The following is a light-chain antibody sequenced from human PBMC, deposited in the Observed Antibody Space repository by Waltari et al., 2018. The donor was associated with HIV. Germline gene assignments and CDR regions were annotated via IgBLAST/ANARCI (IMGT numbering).Light chain of an antibody. CDR1: QSVTSSY. CDR2: GAS. V-gene: IGKV3-20*01. CDR3: QQYGNFALT. J-gene: IGKJ4*01. Sequence: EIVLTQSPGTLSLSPGERATLSCRASQSVTSSYLAWYQQKPGQAPRLLIYGASSRATGIPDRFSGSGSGTDFTLTISRLQPEDFAVYYCQQYGNFALTFGGGTKVEIK.